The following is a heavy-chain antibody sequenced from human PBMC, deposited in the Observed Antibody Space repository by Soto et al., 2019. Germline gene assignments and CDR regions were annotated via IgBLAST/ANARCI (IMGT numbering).Heavy chain of an antibody. CDR2: MNPNRGNT. Sequence: QVQLVQSGAEVKKPGASVKVSCKASGYTFTSYDINWVRQATGQGLEWMGWMNPNRGNTGDAQKFQGRVTMPRNTSISTAYMELSSLRSEDTAVYYCASLPWANYYYYGMDVWGQGTTVTVSS. CDR1: GYTFTSYD. CDR3: ASLPWANYYYYGMDV. J-gene: IGHJ6*02. D-gene: IGHD7-27*01. V-gene: IGHV1-8*01.